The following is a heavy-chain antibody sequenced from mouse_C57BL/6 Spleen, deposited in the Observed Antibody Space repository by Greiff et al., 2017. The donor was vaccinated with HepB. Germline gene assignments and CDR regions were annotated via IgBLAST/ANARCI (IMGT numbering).Heavy chain of an antibody. V-gene: IGHV5-17*01. D-gene: IGHD3-3*01. CDR3: AGGGDARGYFDV. CDR2: ISSGSSTI. J-gene: IGHJ1*03. Sequence: EVQLMESGGGLVKPGGSLKLSCAASGFTFSDYGMHWVRQAPEKGLEWVAYISSGSSTIYYADTVKGRSTISRDNAKNTLFLPMTRLGSEDTAMYYCAGGGDARGYFDVWGTGTTVTVSS. CDR1: GFTFSDYG.